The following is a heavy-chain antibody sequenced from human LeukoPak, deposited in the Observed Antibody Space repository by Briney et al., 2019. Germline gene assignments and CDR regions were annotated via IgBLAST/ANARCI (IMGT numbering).Heavy chain of an antibody. CDR1: GGSFSGYY. D-gene: IGHD2-15*01. CDR3: ARTLRWVVTATGGIQNWIDP. V-gene: IGHV4-34*01. CDR2: INHSGST. J-gene: IGHJ5*02. Sequence: SETLSLTCAVYGGSFSGYYWSWIRQPPGKGLEWIGEINHSGSTNYNPSLKSRVSISVDTSKNQFSLKLNSVTAADTAMYFCARTLRWVVTATGGIQNWIDPWGQGTLVTVSS.